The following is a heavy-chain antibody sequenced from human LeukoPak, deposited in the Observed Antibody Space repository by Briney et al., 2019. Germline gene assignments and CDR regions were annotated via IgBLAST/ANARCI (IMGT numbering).Heavy chain of an antibody. CDR1: GFTFNTYA. CDR3: ATLSLNWNYNHYFDF. CDR2: IRSDGSNK. V-gene: IGHV3-30*02. D-gene: IGHD1-7*01. J-gene: IGHJ4*02. Sequence: PGGSLRLSCAASGFTFNTYAMHWIRQAPGRGLEWVAFIRSDGSNKNYADSVKGRFTISRDDSKNTLYLQMNSLRVEDTGVYYCATLSLNWNYNHYFDFWGQGTLVTISS.